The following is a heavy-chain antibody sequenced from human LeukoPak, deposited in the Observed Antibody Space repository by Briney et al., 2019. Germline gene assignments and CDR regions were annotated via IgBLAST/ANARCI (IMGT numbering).Heavy chain of an antibody. J-gene: IGHJ6*03. CDR2: IKQDGSEK. Sequence: GGSLRLSCAASGLTFSSLWMSWVRQAPGKERVWVANIKQDGSEKYYVDSVKGRFPISRDNAKNSLYLQMNSLRAEDTAVYYCARDPGYCSGGRCYSYYYYMDVWAKGTTVTVSS. CDR3: ARDPGYCSGGRCYSYYYYMDV. CDR1: GLTFSSLW. D-gene: IGHD2-15*01. V-gene: IGHV3-7*01.